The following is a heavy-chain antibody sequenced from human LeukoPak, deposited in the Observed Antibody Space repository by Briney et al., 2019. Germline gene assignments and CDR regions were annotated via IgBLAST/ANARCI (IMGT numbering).Heavy chain of an antibody. CDR3: ARNSGYDYNAFDI. D-gene: IGHD5-12*01. CDR1: GGSISSGGYY. V-gene: IGHV4-31*03. J-gene: IGHJ3*02. Sequence: SETLSLTRTVSGGSISSGGYYWSWIRQYPGKGLEWIGNIYYSGSTYYNPSLKSRVTISVDTSKNQFSLKLSSVTAADTAVYYCARNSGYDYNAFDIWGQGTMVTVSS. CDR2: IYYSGST.